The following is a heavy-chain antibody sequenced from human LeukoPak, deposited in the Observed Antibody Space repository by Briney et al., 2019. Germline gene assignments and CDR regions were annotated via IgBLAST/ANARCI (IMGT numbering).Heavy chain of an antibody. CDR2: IYYSGST. CDR3: ARANYGSGSYSPYYYYGMDV. J-gene: IGHJ6*02. CDR1: GGSISGYY. Sequence: SETLSLTCTVSGGSISGYYWSWIRQPPGKGLEWIGYIYYSGSTNYNPSLKSRVTISVDTSKNQFSLKLSSMTAADTAVYYCARANYGSGSYSPYYYYGMDVWGQGTTVTVSS. D-gene: IGHD3-10*01. V-gene: IGHV4-59*12.